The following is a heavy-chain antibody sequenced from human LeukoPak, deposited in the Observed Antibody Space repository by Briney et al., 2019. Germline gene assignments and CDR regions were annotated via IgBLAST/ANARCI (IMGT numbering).Heavy chain of an antibody. Sequence: XYYWXWIRXPXGXGLXXIXYIYYSGSTYYNPSLKSRVTISVDTSKNQFSLKLSSVTAADTAVYYCARGYGSSGYPLDYWGQGTLVTVSS. CDR1: XYY. CDR3: ARGYGSSGYPLDY. V-gene: IGHV4-30-4*01. CDR2: IYYSGST. D-gene: IGHD3-22*01. J-gene: IGHJ4*02.